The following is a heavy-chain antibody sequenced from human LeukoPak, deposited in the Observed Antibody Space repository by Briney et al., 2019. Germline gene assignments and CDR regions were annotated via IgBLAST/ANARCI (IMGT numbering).Heavy chain of an antibody. J-gene: IGHJ5*02. CDR2: IYYSGTT. V-gene: IGHV4-59*01. Sequence: SETLSLTCNVSNGSITSYYGAWIRQPPGKGLEWIGDIYYSGTTNYNPSLKSRVTISVDTSKNQFSLKLSSVTAADTAVYYCARGAGYGSRNWFDPWGQGTLVTVSS. CDR1: NGSITSYY. D-gene: IGHD6-19*01. CDR3: ARGAGYGSRNWFDP.